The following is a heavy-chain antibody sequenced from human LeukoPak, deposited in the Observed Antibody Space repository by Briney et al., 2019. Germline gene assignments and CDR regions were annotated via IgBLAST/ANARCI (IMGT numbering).Heavy chain of an antibody. CDR3: TRAATGTSLSWFDL. D-gene: IGHD1-1*01. J-gene: IGHJ5*02. CDR1: GFTFSNYW. Sequence: GGSLRLSCAASGFTFSNYWIHWVRQAPGKGLVWVSRINSDGSSTNYADSVKGRFTISRDNAKNTLYLQMNSLRAEDTAVYYCTRAATGTSLSWFDLWGQGTLVTVSS. V-gene: IGHV3-74*01. CDR2: INSDGSST.